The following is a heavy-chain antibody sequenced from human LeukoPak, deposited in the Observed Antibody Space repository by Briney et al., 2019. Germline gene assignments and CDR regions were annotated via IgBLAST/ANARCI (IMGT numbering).Heavy chain of an antibody. V-gene: IGHV1-18*01. Sequence: GASVKVSCKASGYTFTSYGISWVRQAPGQGREWMGWISAYNGNTNYAQKLQARVTMTTDTSTSTAYMELRSLRSDDTAVYYCARGRDGYNSPEFDYWGQGTLVTVSS. D-gene: IGHD5-24*01. J-gene: IGHJ4*02. CDR1: GYTFTSYG. CDR2: ISAYNGNT. CDR3: ARGRDGYNSPEFDY.